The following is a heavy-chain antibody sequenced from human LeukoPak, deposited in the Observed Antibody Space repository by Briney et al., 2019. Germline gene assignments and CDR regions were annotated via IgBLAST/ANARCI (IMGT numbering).Heavy chain of an antibody. CDR3: ASGPHYYDSSGQAYWFDP. Sequence: ASVKVSCKASGYTFTSYYMHWVRQAPGQGLEWMGIINPSGGSTSYAQKFQGRVTMTRDTSTSTVYMELSSLRSEDTAVYYCASGPHYYDSSGQAYWFDPWGQGTLVTVSS. D-gene: IGHD3-22*01. CDR1: GYTFTSYY. J-gene: IGHJ5*02. CDR2: INPSGGST. V-gene: IGHV1-46*01.